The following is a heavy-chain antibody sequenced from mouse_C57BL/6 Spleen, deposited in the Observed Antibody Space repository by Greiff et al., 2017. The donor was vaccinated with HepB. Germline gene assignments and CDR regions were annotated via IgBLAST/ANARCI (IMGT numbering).Heavy chain of an antibody. CDR1: GYTFTDYY. D-gene: IGHD4-1*01. V-gene: IGHV1-26*01. CDR2: INPNNGGT. Sequence: EVQLQQSGPELVKPGASVKISCKASGYTFTDYYMNWVKQSHGKSLEWIGDINPNNGGTSYNQKFKGKATLTVDKSSSTAYMELRSLTSEDSAVYYCARGGDWERYWYFDVWGTGTTVTVSS. J-gene: IGHJ1*03. CDR3: ARGGDWERYWYFDV.